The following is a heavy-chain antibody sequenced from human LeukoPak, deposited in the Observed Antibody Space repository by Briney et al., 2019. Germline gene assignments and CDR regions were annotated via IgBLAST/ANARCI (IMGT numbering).Heavy chain of an antibody. J-gene: IGHJ5*02. CDR3: ARARDYGNWFDP. D-gene: IGHD4-17*01. Sequence: SETLSLTCAVSGGSISSGGYSWSWIRQPPGKGLEWIGYIYYSGSTYYNPSLKGRVTISVDTSKNQFSLKLSSVTAADTAVYYCARARDYGNWFDPWGQGTLVTVSS. V-gene: IGHV4-30-4*07. CDR1: GGSISSGGYS. CDR2: IYYSGST.